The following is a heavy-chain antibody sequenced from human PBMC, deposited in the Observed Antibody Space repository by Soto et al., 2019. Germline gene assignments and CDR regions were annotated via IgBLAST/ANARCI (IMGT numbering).Heavy chain of an antibody. V-gene: IGHV3-33*01. J-gene: IGHJ4*02. CDR2: IWYDGSNK. CDR3: ARGVGSIPYYFDY. CDR1: GFTFSSYG. Sequence: QVQLVESGGGVVQPGRSLRLSCAASGFTFSSYGMHWVRQAPGKGLEWVAVIWYDGSNKYYADSVKGRFTISRDNSKNTRYLQMNSLRAEDTAVYYCARGVGSIPYYFDYWGQGTLVTVSS. D-gene: IGHD1-26*01.